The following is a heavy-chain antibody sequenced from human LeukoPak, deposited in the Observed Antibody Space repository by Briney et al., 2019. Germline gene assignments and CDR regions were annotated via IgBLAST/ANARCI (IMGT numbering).Heavy chain of an antibody. Sequence: MSSGTLSLTCAVYGGSFSGYYWSWIRQPPGKGLEWTGEINHSGSTNYNPSLKSRVTISVDTSKNQFSLKLSSVTAADTAVYYCATLRRSNGMDVWGKGTTVTVSS. D-gene: IGHD5/OR15-5a*01. V-gene: IGHV4-34*01. CDR3: ATLRRSNGMDV. CDR1: GGSFSGYY. CDR2: INHSGST. J-gene: IGHJ6*04.